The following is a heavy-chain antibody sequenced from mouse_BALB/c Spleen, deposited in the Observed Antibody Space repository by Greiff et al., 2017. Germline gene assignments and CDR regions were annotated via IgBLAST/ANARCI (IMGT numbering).Heavy chain of an antibody. D-gene: IGHD1-1*01. J-gene: IGHJ3*01. CDR2: IWAGGST. V-gene: IGHV2-9*02. CDR3: AREGYYYGSSSPFAY. Sequence: VQGVESGPGLVAPSQSLSITCTVSGFSLTSYGVHWVRQPPGKGLEWLGVIWAGGSTNYNSALMSRLSISKDNSKSQVFLKMNSLQTDDTAMYYCAREGYYYGSSSPFAYWGQGTLVTVSA. CDR1: GFSLTSYG.